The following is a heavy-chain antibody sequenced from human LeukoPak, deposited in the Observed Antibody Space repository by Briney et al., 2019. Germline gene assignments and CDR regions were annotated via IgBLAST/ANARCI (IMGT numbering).Heavy chain of an antibody. D-gene: IGHD5-12*01. CDR2: IYYSGST. CDR3: ARSNSGYDRLDY. V-gene: IGHV4-39*07. CDR1: GGSISSSSYY. Sequence: SETLSLTCTVSGGSISSSSYYWGWIRQPPGKGLEWIGSIYYSGSTYYNPSLKSRVTISVDTSKNQFSLKLSSVTAADTAAYYCARSNSGYDRLDYWGQGTLVTVSS. J-gene: IGHJ4*02.